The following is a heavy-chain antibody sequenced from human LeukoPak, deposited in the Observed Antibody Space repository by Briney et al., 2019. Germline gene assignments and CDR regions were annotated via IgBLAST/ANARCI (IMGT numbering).Heavy chain of an antibody. CDR2: IKTNAEGGTL. CDR3: TTGIDDEGGY. Sequence: GGSLRLSCAASGFTFSNVWMNWVRQAPGKGLEWVGRIKTNAEGGTLDYTAPVKGRFTISRDDSKNTLYLQMDSLEVEDTGMYYCTTGIDDEGGYWGQGTLVTVSS. J-gene: IGHJ4*02. CDR1: GFTFSNVW. D-gene: IGHD3-3*02. V-gene: IGHV3-15*07.